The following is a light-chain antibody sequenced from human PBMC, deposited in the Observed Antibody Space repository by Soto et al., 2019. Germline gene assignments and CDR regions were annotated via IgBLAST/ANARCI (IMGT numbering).Light chain of an antibody. CDR3: QAWDSRTLVV. CDR1: KLGDKY. CDR2: QDS. Sequence: SYELTQPPSVSVSPGQTASITCSGDKLGDKYACWYQQKPGQSPVLVIYQDSKRPSGIPERFSGSNSGTTATLTISGTQAMDEADYYCQAWDSRTLVVFGGGTKVTVL. V-gene: IGLV3-1*01. J-gene: IGLJ2*01.